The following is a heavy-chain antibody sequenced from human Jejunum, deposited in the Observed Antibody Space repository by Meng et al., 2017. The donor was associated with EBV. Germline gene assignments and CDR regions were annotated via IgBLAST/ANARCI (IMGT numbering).Heavy chain of an antibody. CDR3: ATFNCTVGTCSFDS. CDR2: IDHSGRT. D-gene: IGHD2-8*02. J-gene: IGHJ4*02. V-gene: IGHV4-34*01. CDR1: GGSFSDYY. Sequence: QAQVQQGGAGPLGPSETLSLTCAAYGGSFSDYYWSWIRQPPGKGLEWIGEIDHSGRTNYNPSLKSRVTLSLLTSKDHFSLRLSPVTAADTAVYYCATFNCTVGTCSFDSWGQGTLVTVSS.